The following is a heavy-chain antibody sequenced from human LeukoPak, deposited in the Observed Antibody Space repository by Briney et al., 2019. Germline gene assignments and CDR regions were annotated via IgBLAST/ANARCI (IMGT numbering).Heavy chain of an antibody. V-gene: IGHV3-11*05. J-gene: IGHJ4*02. CDR1: GFMFSDYF. CDR2: ISSNSKYI. D-gene: IGHD2-8*01. CDR3: ARDNGNKYYFDY. Sequence: GGSLRLSCAASGFMFSDYFMSWIRQAPGKELEWISYISSNSKYIKYADSVKGRFTISRDNAKKSLYLQMNSLRAEDTAVYYCARDNGNKYYFDYWGQGALVTVSS.